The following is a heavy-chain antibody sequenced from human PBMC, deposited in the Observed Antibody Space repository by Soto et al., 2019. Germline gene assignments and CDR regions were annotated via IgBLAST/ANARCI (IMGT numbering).Heavy chain of an antibody. CDR3: AAGSYYYDSSGYYPDAFDI. D-gene: IGHD3-22*01. Sequence: SVKVSCKASGFTFTSSAMQWLRQARGQRLEWIGWIVVGSGNTNYAQKFQERVTITRDMSTSTAYMELSSLRSEDTAVYYCAAGSYYYDSSGYYPDAFDIWGQGTMVTVSS. CDR2: IVVGSGNT. J-gene: IGHJ3*02. V-gene: IGHV1-58*02. CDR1: GFTFTSSA.